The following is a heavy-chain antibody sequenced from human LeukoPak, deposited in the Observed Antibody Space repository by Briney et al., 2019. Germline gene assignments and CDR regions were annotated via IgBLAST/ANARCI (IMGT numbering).Heavy chain of an antibody. CDR1: GDSISTYD. J-gene: IGHJ4*02. Sequence: SETLSLTCTVSGDSISTYDWSWIRQPPGKGLEWLGYIYSSGSTYYNPSLKSRVTISVDTSKKQFSLKLSSVTAADTAVYYCAREGTTHAGVDQWGQGTLVTVSS. D-gene: IGHD1-14*01. CDR2: IYSSGST. V-gene: IGHV4-59*01. CDR3: AREGTTHAGVDQ.